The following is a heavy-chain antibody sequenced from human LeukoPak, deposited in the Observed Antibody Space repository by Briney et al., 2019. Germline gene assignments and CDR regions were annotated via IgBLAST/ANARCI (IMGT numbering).Heavy chain of an antibody. V-gene: IGHV3-30*18. CDR1: GFSFISYG. Sequence: PGGSLRLSCAASGFSFISYGMHWVRQAPGKGLEGGGVMSEDGRTKKYADSVKGRFTISRDNSKDTLYLQMNSLRDEDTAVYYCAKRPSDYGDYVTYFDYWGRGTLVTVSS. D-gene: IGHD4-17*01. J-gene: IGHJ4*02. CDR3: AKRPSDYGDYVTYFDY. CDR2: MSEDGRTK.